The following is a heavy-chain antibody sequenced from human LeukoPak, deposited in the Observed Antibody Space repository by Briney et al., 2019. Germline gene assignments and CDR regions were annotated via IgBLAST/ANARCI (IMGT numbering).Heavy chain of an antibody. CDR1: GYTFTSYD. CDR2: MNPNSGNT. CDR3: ASPGPYDSSGYVDGPFDY. Sequence: GASVKVSCKASGYTFTSYDINWVRQATGQGLEWMGWMNPNSGNTGYAQKFQGRVTMTRYTSISTAYMELSSLRSEDTAVYYCASPGPYDSSGYVDGPFDYWGQGTLVTVSS. J-gene: IGHJ4*02. V-gene: IGHV1-8*01. D-gene: IGHD3-22*01.